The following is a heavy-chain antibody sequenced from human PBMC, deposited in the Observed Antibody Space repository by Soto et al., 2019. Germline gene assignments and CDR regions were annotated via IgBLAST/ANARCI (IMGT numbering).Heavy chain of an antibody. CDR2: INPSGGST. J-gene: IGHJ4*02. D-gene: IGHD6-19*01. CDR1: GYTFTNYY. Sequence: QVQLVQSGAEVKKPGASVKVSCKSSGYTFTNYYIHWVRQAPGQGLEWMGIINPSGGSTSYAQKFQGRVSMTRDTSTATVYMELSSLRSEDRAVYYCARDRIRSSGWFPDYWGQGTLVTVSS. CDR3: ARDRIRSSGWFPDY. V-gene: IGHV1-46*01.